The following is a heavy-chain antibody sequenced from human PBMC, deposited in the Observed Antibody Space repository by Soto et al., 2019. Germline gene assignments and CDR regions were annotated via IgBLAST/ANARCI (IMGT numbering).Heavy chain of an antibody. V-gene: IGHV1-69*13. J-gene: IGHJ6*02. CDR3: AREGEPDCSGGSCYSALGMDV. Sequence: GASVKVSCKASGGTFSSYAISWVRQAPGQGPEWMGGIIPIFGTANYAQKFQGRVTITADESTSTAYMELSSLRSEDTAVYYCAREGEPDCSGGSCYSALGMDVWGQGTTVTVSS. CDR2: IIPIFGTA. D-gene: IGHD2-15*01. CDR1: GGTFSSYA.